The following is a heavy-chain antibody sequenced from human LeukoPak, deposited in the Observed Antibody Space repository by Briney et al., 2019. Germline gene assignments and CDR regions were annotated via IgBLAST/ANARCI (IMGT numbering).Heavy chain of an antibody. D-gene: IGHD6-19*01. CDR2: IYPTGGSA. J-gene: IGHJ4*02. V-gene: IGHV1-46*01. Sequence: ASVKVSCKASGYTLTSYYIHWVRQAPGQGLEWMGIIYPTGGSASAPKFQGRLTLTRDTSTSTAYMELSSLRSEDTAVYYCAREPLRRYSSGWFDYWGQGTLVTVSS. CDR1: GYTLTSYY. CDR3: AREPLRRYSSGWFDY.